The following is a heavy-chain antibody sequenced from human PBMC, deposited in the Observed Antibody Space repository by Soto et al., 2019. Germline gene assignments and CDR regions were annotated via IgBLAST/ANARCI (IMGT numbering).Heavy chain of an antibody. CDR2: IIPLSGAT. Sequence: GASVKVSCKVSGYTLTELSMHWVRQAPGKGLEWVGGIIPLSGATDYAQKFQGRVTIIADESTSTAYLELSSLRSEDTAIYYCARDVGATTLAHYYGLDVWGQGTMVTVSS. D-gene: IGHD2-15*01. CDR1: GYTLTELS. CDR3: ARDVGATTLAHYYGLDV. J-gene: IGHJ6*02. V-gene: IGHV1-24*01.